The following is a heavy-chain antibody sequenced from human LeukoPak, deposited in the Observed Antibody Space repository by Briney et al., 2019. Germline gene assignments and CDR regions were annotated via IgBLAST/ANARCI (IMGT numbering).Heavy chain of an antibody. CDR2: INPNSGGT. CDR3: ARDPFHYYDSSGYYQGWFDP. D-gene: IGHD3-22*01. V-gene: IGHV1-2*02. Sequence: ASVKVSCKASGYTFTGYYMHWVRQAPGQGLEWMGWINPNSGGTNYAQKFQGRVTMTRDTSISTAYMELSRLRSDDTAVYYCARDPFHYYDSSGYYQGWFDPWGQGTLVTVSS. J-gene: IGHJ5*02. CDR1: GYTFTGYY.